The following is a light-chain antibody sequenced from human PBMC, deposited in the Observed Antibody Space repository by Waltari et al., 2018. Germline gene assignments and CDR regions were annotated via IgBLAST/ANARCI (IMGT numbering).Light chain of an antibody. J-gene: IGKJ4*01. CDR3: QQYNSFPLT. Sequence: DIKMTQSPSPLPAPVGEKVTITCRASQGIGSWLAWYQQKPDKAPKSLIYAASSLQSGVPSRFSGSRSGTDFTLTINNLQPEDFATYYCQQYNSFPLTFGGGTKVEIQ. CDR1: QGIGSW. V-gene: IGKV1D-16*01. CDR2: AAS.